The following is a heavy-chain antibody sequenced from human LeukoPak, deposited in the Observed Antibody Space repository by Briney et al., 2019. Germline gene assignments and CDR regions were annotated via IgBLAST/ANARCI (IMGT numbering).Heavy chain of an antibody. V-gene: IGHV4-38-2*02. CDR1: GYSISSGHY. J-gene: IGHJ5*02. D-gene: IGHD2-15*01. CDR3: AREVSALGAANWFDP. CDR2: IYHSGST. Sequence: SETLSLTCTVSGYSISSGHYWGWIRHPPGKGLEWIGNIYHSGSTYYTPSLKSRVTISVDTSKNQFSLKLSSVTAADTAVYYCAREVSALGAANWFDPWGQGTLVTVSS.